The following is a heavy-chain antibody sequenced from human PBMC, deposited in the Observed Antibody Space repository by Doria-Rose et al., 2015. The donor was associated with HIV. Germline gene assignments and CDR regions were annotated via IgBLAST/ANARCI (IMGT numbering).Heavy chain of an antibody. Sequence: QIALKESGPVLVKPTETLTLTCTVSGVSLSSPGMGVSWIRQPPGKALEWPANIFSDDERAYKPSLKSRLTISRVTSKSQVVLTMTDMDPVDTATYYCARIKSSRWYHKYYFDFWGQGTLVIVSA. V-gene: IGHV2-26*01. J-gene: IGHJ4*02. CDR1: GVSLSSPGMG. CDR2: IFSDDER. D-gene: IGHD6-13*01. CDR3: ARIKSSRWYHKYYFDF.